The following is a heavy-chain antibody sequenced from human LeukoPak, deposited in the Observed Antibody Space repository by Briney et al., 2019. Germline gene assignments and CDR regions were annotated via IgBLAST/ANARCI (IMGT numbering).Heavy chain of an antibody. V-gene: IGHV5-51*01. J-gene: IGHJ5*02. CDR2: IYPGDSDT. CDR3: ARPVLPFSSSLVPSKNWFDP. CDR1: GYSFTSYW. Sequence: HGESLKISCKGSGYSFTSYWIGWVRQMPGKGLEWMGIIYPGDSDTRYSPSFQGQVTISADKSISTAYLQWSSLKASDTAMYYCARPVLPFSSSLVPSKNWFDPWGQGTLVTVSS. D-gene: IGHD6-13*01.